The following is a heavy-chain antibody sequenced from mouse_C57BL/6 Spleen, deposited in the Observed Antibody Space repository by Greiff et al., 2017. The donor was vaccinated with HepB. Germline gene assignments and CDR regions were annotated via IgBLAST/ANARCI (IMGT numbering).Heavy chain of an antibody. D-gene: IGHD1-1*01. CDR1: GYTFTSYW. CDR2: IDPSDSET. J-gene: IGHJ2*01. Sequence: QVQLQQSGAELVRPGSSVKLSCKASGYTFTSYWMHWVKQRPIQGLEWIGNIDPSDSETHYNQKFKDKATLTVDKSSSTAYMQLSSLTSEDSAVYYCARLSGSSYVDYWGQGTTLTVSS. V-gene: IGHV1-52*01. CDR3: ARLSGSSYVDY.